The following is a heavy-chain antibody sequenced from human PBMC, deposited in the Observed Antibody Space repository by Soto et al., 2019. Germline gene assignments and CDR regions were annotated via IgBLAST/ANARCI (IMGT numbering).Heavy chain of an antibody. J-gene: IGHJ6*02. CDR1: GFTFENYA. CDR2: ISGSGGTT. V-gene: IGHV3-23*01. D-gene: IGHD3-3*01. CDR3: AKDSWAIFGVPAGEYYAMDV. Sequence: GGSLRLSCVASGFTFENYAMSWVRQAPGKGLEWVSAISGSGGTTYYSGSVKGRFTISGDNSKNTVYLQMNDLRVEDAAEYFCAKDSWAIFGVPAGEYYAMDVWGQGTTVTVSS.